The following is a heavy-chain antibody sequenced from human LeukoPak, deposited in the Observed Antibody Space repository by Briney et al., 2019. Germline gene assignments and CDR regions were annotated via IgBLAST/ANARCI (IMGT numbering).Heavy chain of an antibody. D-gene: IGHD3-10*01. V-gene: IGHV3-21*01. Sequence: PGGSLRLSCAASGFTFSSYSMNWVRQAPGKGLEWVSSISSSSSYIYYADSVKGRFTISRDNSKNTLYLQMNSLRAEDTAVYYCARDKVGDYYYYGMDVWGQGTTVTVSS. CDR1: GFTFSSYS. J-gene: IGHJ6*02. CDR2: ISSSSSYI. CDR3: ARDKVGDYYYYGMDV.